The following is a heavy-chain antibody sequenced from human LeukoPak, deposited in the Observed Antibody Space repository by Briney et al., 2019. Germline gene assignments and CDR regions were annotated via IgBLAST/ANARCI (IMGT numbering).Heavy chain of an antibody. CDR3: ARDHIAAAGTMTFDY. J-gene: IGHJ4*02. Sequence: PSETLSLTCTVSGGSISSSSYCGGWIRQPPGKGLEWIGSIYYSGSTYYNPSLKSRATISVHTSKYQFSLKLSSVTAADTAVYYCARDHIAAAGTMTFDYWGQGTLVTVSS. D-gene: IGHD6-13*01. CDR1: GGSISSSSYC. CDR2: IYYSGST. V-gene: IGHV4-39*07.